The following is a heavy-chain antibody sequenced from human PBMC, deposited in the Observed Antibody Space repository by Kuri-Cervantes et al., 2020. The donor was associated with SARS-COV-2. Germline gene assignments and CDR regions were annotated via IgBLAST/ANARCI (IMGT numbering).Heavy chain of an antibody. V-gene: IGHV3-74*01. J-gene: IGHJ2*01. CDR3: ARTSLAVQWYFDP. CDR1: GFTFSNYW. CDR2: INSDGSST. D-gene: IGHD3-16*02. Sequence: LALPCCASGFTFSNYWMHWVRQAPGKGLVWVSRINSDGSSTSYADSVKGRFTISRDNAKNTLYLQMNRLRAEDTAVYYCARTSLAVQWYFDPWGRGTLVTVSS.